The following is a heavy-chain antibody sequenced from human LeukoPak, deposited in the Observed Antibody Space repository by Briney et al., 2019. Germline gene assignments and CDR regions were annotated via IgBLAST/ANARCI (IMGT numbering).Heavy chain of an antibody. Sequence: ASVKVSCKASGYTFTGYYMHWVRQAPGQGLEWMGWSNPNSGGTNYAQKFQGRVTMTRDTSISTAYMELSRLRSDDTAVYYCAREIAAAGTTQFDYWGQGTLVTVSS. D-gene: IGHD6-13*01. J-gene: IGHJ4*02. CDR2: SNPNSGGT. V-gene: IGHV1-2*02. CDR3: AREIAAAGTTQFDY. CDR1: GYTFTGYY.